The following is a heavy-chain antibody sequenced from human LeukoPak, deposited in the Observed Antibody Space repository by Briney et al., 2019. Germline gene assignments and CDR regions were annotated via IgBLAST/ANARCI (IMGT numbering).Heavy chain of an antibody. D-gene: IGHD6-19*01. J-gene: IGHJ6*04. CDR1: GFIFSNYW. CDR2: INSDGSST. CDR3: ARYSSGWYMMDV. Sequence: GGSLSLSCAASGFIFSNYWMHWVRQAPGKGLVWVSRINSDGSSTTYADSVKGRFTISRDNAKNTLHLQMNSLRAEDTAVYYCARYSSGWYMMDVWGKGTTVTVSS. V-gene: IGHV3-74*01.